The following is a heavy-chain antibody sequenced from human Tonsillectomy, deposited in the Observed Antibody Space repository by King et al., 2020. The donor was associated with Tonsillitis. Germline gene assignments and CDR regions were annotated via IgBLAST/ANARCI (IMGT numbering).Heavy chain of an antibody. CDR3: AKEYYDILTEYYDRPFDY. D-gene: IGHD3-9*01. CDR2: ISGSGGSI. Sequence: QLVQSGGGLVQPGGSLRLSCAASGFTFSSYAMSWVRQAPGKGLDWVAAISGSGGSIYYVGSVKGRFTICRDNSKNTLYLQVNSLRSEHPAVYYCAKEYYDILTEYYDRPFDYWGKGTLVTGSS. J-gene: IGHJ4*02. V-gene: IGHV3-23*04. CDR1: GFTFSSYA.